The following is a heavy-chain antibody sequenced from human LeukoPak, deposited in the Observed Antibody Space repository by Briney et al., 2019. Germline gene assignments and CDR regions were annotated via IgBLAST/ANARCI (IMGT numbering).Heavy chain of an antibody. V-gene: IGHV3-23*01. D-gene: IGHD1-26*01. Sequence: GGSLRLSCAASGFTFSNNAMSWVRQAPGKGMEWVSATSTSGGSAYYADSVKGRFTISRDNSKNTLYLQMDSLRADDTAVYYCARYSGSYYYPPAWDLWGQGTLVTVSS. CDR2: TSTSGGSA. CDR1: GFTFSNNA. J-gene: IGHJ4*02. CDR3: ARYSGSYYYPPAWDL.